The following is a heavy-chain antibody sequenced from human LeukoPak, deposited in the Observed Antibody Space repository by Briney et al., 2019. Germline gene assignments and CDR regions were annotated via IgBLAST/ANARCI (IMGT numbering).Heavy chain of an antibody. CDR3: AKSPYYDFWSGYYSFFQRSYYYYYGMDV. J-gene: IGHJ6*02. V-gene: IGHV3-23*01. CDR2: ISGSGGST. CDR1: GFTFSSYA. Sequence: PGGSLRLSCAASGFTFSSYAMSWVRQAPGKGLEWVSAISGSGGSTYYADSVKGRFTISRDNSKNTLYLQMNSLRAEDTAVYYCAKSPYYDFWSGYYSFFQRSYYYYYGMDVWGQGTTVTVSS. D-gene: IGHD3-3*01.